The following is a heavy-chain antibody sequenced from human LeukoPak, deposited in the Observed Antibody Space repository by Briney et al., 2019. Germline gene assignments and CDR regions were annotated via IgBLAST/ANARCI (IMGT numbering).Heavy chain of an antibody. J-gene: IGHJ4*02. CDR3: AKAISRVTVAGTYDY. CDR1: GFTFSSYA. D-gene: IGHD6-19*01. Sequence: PGGSLRLSCAASGFTFSSYAMSWVRQAPGKGLEWGAAISGSGGSTYYEDSVKGRFTISRDNSKNTLYLQMNSLRAEDTAVYYCAKAISRVTVAGTYDYWGQGTLVTVSS. V-gene: IGHV3-23*01. CDR2: ISGSGGST.